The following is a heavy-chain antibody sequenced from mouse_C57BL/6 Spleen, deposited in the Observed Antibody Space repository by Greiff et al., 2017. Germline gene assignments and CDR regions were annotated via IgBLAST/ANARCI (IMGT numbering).Heavy chain of an antibody. V-gene: IGHV3-6*01. CDR3: ARDEDSSGPFAY. CDR1: GYSITSGYY. J-gene: IGHJ3*01. CDR2: ISYDGSN. D-gene: IGHD3-2*02. Sequence: EVQLQESGPGLVKPSQSLSLTCSVTGYSITSGYYWNWIRQFPGNKLEWMGYISYDGSNNYNPSLKNRISITRDTSKNQFFLKLNSVTTEDTATYYCARDEDSSGPFAYWGQGTLVTVSA.